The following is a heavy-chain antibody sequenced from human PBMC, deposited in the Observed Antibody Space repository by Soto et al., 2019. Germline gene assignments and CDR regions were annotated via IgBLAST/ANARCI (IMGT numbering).Heavy chain of an antibody. CDR1: GGSISSNNYY. CDR2: IHYSGST. D-gene: IGHD2-21*02. J-gene: IGHJ4*02. Sequence: SETLSLTCSVSGGSISSNNYYWGWIRQPPGQGLEWIGSIHYSGSTYDSPSLKSRVAMSIDTSKNQFSLKLRTVAAADTAVYFCARQRTSVVTQAYFDVWGPGSRVTVSS. CDR3: ARQRTSVVTQAYFDV. V-gene: IGHV4-39*01.